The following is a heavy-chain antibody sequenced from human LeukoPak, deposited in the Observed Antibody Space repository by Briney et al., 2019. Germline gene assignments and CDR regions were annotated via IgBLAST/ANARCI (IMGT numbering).Heavy chain of an antibody. D-gene: IGHD3-10*01. CDR3: ARGGVTNWLDS. V-gene: IGHV1-18*01. J-gene: IGHJ5*01. Sequence: GASVKVSCKASGYTFTNYGITWVRQAPGRGLEWMGWISTYSGNTNYARNLQGRVTMTTDTSTTTAYMELRSLRSDDTAVYYCARGGVTNWLDSWGQGTLVTVSS. CDR2: ISTYSGNT. CDR1: GYTFTNYG.